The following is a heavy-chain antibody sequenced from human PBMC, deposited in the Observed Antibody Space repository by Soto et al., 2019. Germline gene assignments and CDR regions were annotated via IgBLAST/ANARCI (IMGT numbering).Heavy chain of an antibody. Sequence: ASVKVSCKASGYTFTCYPVHWVRQAPGQRLEWMGIINPNGGDTTYAQKFQDRVTMTRDTSTNTAYMEVSSLTSEDTALYYCARVPDSYGLLFSLDTWGKGPLVTVSS. D-gene: IGHD5-18*01. V-gene: IGHV1-46*01. CDR1: GYTFTCYP. CDR3: ARVPDSYGLLFSLDT. CDR2: INPNGGDT. J-gene: IGHJ5*02.